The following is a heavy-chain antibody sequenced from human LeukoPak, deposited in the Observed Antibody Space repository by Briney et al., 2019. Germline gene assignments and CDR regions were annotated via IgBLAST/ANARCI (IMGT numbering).Heavy chain of an antibody. CDR2: ISAYNGNT. J-gene: IGHJ4*02. D-gene: IGHD2-2*01. Sequence: GSSVKVSCKASGGTFSSYAISWVRQAPGQGLEWMGWISAYNGNTNYAQKLQGRVTMTTDTSTSTAYMELRSLRSDDTAVYYCARDRPTRYCSSTSCNHFDYWGQGTLVTVSS. CDR1: GGTFSSYA. V-gene: IGHV1-18*01. CDR3: ARDRPTRYCSSTSCNHFDY.